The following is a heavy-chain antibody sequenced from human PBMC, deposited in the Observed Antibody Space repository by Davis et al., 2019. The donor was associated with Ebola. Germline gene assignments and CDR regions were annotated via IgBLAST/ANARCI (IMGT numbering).Heavy chain of an antibody. J-gene: IGHJ3*02. D-gene: IGHD1-20*01. V-gene: IGHV5-51*01. CDR1: GNSFSSLW. Sequence: PGGSLRLSCKGSGNSFSSLWIAWVRQMPGKGLEWMGIIYTGDSDTRYSPSFRGQVTISADNSITPAYLQWSALRASDTAMYYCATLRRTITGMDDAFDIWGQGTLVTVSS. CDR2: IYTGDSDT. CDR3: ATLRRTITGMDDAFDI.